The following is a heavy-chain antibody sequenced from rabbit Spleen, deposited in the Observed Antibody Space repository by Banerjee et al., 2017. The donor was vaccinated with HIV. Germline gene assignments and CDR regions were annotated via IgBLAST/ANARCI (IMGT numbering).Heavy chain of an antibody. V-gene: IGHV1S40*01. J-gene: IGHJ4*01. CDR3: ARDLVGVIGWNFNL. CDR2: INAVTGKA. CDR1: GVSFSSSSY. Sequence: QSLEESGGDLVKPGASLTLTCTASGVSFSSSSYMCWVRQAPGKGLEWIACINAVTGKAVYARWAKGRFIMSRTSSTTVTLQMTSLTAADTATYLCARDLVGVIGWNFNLWGQGTLVTVS. D-gene: IGHD1-1*01.